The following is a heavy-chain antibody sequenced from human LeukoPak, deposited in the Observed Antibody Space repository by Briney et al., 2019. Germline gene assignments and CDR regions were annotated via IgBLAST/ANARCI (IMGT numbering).Heavy chain of an antibody. J-gene: IGHJ3*02. CDR1: GFTFSGSS. V-gene: IGHV3-73*01. CDR2: IRSKANNCAT. D-gene: IGHD2-2*01. Sequence: PGGSLRLSCAASGFTFSGSSMHWVRQASGKGLEWVGRIRSKANNCATAYDVSVKGRFTISRDDSKNTAYLQMNSLKTEDTAVYYCTRYCSSTSCSADYAFDIWGQGTMVTVSS. CDR3: TRYCSSTSCSADYAFDI.